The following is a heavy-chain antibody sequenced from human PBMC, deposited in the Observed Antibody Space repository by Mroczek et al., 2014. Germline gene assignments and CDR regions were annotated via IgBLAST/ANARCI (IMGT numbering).Heavy chain of an antibody. D-gene: IGHD3-3*01. CDR1: GFSLSTSGVG. CDR2: IYWNDDK. Sequence: QITLKESGPTLVKPTQTLTLTCTFSGFSLSTSGVGVGWIRQPPGKALEWLALIYWNDDKRYSPSLKSRLTITKDTSKNQVVLTMTNMDPVDTATYYCAHTFSPLTYYDFWSGHGNYYYYGMDVWGQGTTVTVSS. J-gene: IGHJ6*02. V-gene: IGHV2-5*01. CDR3: AHTFSPLTYYDFWSGHGNYYYYGMDV.